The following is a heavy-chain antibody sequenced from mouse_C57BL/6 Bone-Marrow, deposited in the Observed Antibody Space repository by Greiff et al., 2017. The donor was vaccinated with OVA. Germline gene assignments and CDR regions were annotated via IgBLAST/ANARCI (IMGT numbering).Heavy chain of an antibody. CDR3: ARSNWGFAY. J-gene: IGHJ3*01. Sequence: EVKLVESGGGLVKPGGSLKLSCAASGFTFSSYAMSWVRQTPDKRLEWVATISDGGSYTYYPDNVKGRFTISRDNAKNNLYLQMSHLKSEDTAMYYCARSNWGFAYWGQGTLGTVSA. CDR1: GFTFSSYA. V-gene: IGHV5-4*03. CDR2: ISDGGSYT. D-gene: IGHD4-1*01.